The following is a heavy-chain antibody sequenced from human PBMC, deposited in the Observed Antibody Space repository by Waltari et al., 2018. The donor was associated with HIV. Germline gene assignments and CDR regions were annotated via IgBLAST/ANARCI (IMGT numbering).Heavy chain of an antibody. CDR2: IRFDGTEE. J-gene: IGHJ1*01. CDR3: AKDFKSRAFDPSFVDS. D-gene: IGHD3-9*01. V-gene: IGHV3-30*02. Sequence: VRLVESGGGVIQPGGALTLSCDASGFPFSSFGLHWVRQAPGRGLQWLAFIRFDGTEEYYVESVKARFIISRDNSNNTLLLQMTDLTTDDTAIYFCAKDFKSRAFDPSFVDSWGQGTLLTVSS. CDR1: GFPFSSFG.